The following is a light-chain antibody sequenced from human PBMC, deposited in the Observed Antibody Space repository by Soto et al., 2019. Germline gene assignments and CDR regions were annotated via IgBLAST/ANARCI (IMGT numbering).Light chain of an antibody. CDR2: GAS. V-gene: IGKV3-20*01. CDR1: QTISGDY. Sequence: EIVLTQSPGTLSLSPGERATLSCRASQTISGDYLAWYQQKPGQAPRLLIYGASSRATGIPDRVSGSGSGTDFTLTINRLEPEDFAVYYCQQYGVSPPYTFGQGTKVEIK. CDR3: QQYGVSPPYT. J-gene: IGKJ2*01.